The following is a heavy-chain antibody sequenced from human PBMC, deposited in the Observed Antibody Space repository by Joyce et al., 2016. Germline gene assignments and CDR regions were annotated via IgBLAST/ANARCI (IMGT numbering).Heavy chain of an antibody. J-gene: IGHJ4*02. CDR3: GSVFEY. Sequence: EVQLVESGGGLLQPGGSVRLSCAASGFTFTNYWMHWVRQAPGNGLVWVARVDSDGSGTSYADSVKGRFTISRDNAKNMVYLQMNSLRIEDTAVYYCGSVFEYWGRGALVTVSS. CDR2: VDSDGSGT. CDR1: GFTFTNYW. V-gene: IGHV3-74*01.